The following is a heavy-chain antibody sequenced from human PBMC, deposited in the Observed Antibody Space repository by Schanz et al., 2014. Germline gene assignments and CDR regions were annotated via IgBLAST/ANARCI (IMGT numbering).Heavy chain of an antibody. Sequence: EVHLLESGGGLVQPGGSLRLSCAASGFSFGTYAMSWVRRAPGKGLLWVSSISGTGGDDTYYADSVKGRFTISRDNSKNTLFLQMNSLRVEDSAIYYCAKDISDTSGKDDYWGQGTLVTVSS. CDR1: GFSFGTYA. J-gene: IGHJ4*02. D-gene: IGHD3-22*01. CDR3: AKDISDTSGKDDY. CDR2: ISGTGGDDT. V-gene: IGHV3-23*01.